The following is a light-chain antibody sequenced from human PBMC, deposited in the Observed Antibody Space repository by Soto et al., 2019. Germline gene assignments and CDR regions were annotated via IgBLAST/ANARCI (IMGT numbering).Light chain of an antibody. J-gene: IGKJ5*01. CDR3: QQYNSYQIA. V-gene: IGKV1-5*03. CDR2: KAS. Sequence: DIRMTQSPSTLSASAGDTVTITWGASQSISSWLAWYQKKTGKAPKLLIYKASSLYSGVPSRLSGSGYGTELTITISSLKTDDFATYYCQQYNSYQIAFGHGTRLEIK. CDR1: QSISSW.